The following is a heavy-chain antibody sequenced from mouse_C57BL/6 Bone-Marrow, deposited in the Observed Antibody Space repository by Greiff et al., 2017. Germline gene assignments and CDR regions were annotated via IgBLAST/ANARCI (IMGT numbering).Heavy chain of an antibody. V-gene: IGHV1-64*01. CDR2: IHPYSGST. D-gene: IGHD1-1*01. Sequence: QVQLQQPGAELVKPGASVKLSCKASGYTFTSYWMHWVKQRPGQGLEWIGMIHPYSGSTNYNEKFKSKATLTVDKSSSTAYMQLSSLTSEDSAVYYCARITTVVAEGYAMDYWGQGTSVTVSS. CDR3: ARITTVVAEGYAMDY. J-gene: IGHJ4*01. CDR1: GYTFTSYW.